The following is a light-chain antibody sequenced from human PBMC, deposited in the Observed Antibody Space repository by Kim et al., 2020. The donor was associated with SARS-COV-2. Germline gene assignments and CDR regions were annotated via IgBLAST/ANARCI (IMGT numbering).Light chain of an antibody. Sequence: SYELTQPPSVSVSPGQTASITCSGDKLGDKYACWYQQKPGQSPVLVIYQDTKRPSGIPERFSCSNSGNTATLTISVTQAMDEADYYCQAWDSSTFYVFGTGTKVTVL. J-gene: IGLJ1*01. CDR3: QAWDSSTFYV. CDR1: KLGDKY. V-gene: IGLV3-1*01. CDR2: QDT.